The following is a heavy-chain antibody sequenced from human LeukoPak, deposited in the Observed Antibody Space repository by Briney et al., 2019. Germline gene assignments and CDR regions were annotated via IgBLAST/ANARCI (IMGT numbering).Heavy chain of an antibody. J-gene: IGHJ4*02. Sequence: SETLSLTCAVSGGSISSSSFYWGWIRQAPGKGLEWVASVYYSGTTYYNPSLKSRVTISADTSKKRFSLKLSSVTAADTAVYYCTRGSYDVLTGYSTLGEFWGQGTLVIVSS. CDR1: GGSISSSSFY. CDR3: TRGSYDVLTGYSTLGEF. CDR2: VYYSGTT. V-gene: IGHV4-39*01. D-gene: IGHD3-9*01.